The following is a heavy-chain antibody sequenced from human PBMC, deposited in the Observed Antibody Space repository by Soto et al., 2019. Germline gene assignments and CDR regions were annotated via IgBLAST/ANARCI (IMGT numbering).Heavy chain of an antibody. D-gene: IGHD3-3*01. CDR2: IIPIFGTA. V-gene: IGHV1-69*06. CDR3: ARGTGVVPPDYYYYGMDV. CDR1: GGTFSSYA. J-gene: IGHJ6*02. Sequence: SVKVSCKASGGTFSSYAISWVRQAPGQGLEWMGGIIPIFGTANYAQKFQGRVTITADKSTSTAYMELSSLRSEDTAVYYCARGTGVVPPDYYYYGMDVWGQGTTVTVSS.